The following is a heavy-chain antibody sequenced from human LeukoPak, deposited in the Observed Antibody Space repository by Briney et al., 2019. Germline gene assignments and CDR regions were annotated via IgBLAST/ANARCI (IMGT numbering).Heavy chain of an antibody. Sequence: PGGSLRLSCAASGFTFSSYNMNWVRQAPGKGLEWVGNIQPDGSEQYPVDSVKGRFTISRDNARNSLFLQMNSLRVEDTAVYYCASQSFARFDPWGQGTLVTVSS. CDR3: ASQSFARFDP. D-gene: IGHD3-16*01. CDR2: IQPDGSEQ. CDR1: GFTFSSYN. V-gene: IGHV3-7*01. J-gene: IGHJ5*02.